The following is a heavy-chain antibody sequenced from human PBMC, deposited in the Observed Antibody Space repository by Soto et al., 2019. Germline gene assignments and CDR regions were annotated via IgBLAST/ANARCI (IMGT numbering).Heavy chain of an antibody. CDR1: GFSLSNNW. D-gene: IGHD1-26*01. CDR2: MSYDGSNE. V-gene: IGHV3-30*18. J-gene: IGHJ4*02. CDR3: AKDGSHNFDY. Sequence: GGSLRLSCTASGFSLSNNWMTWFRQAPGKGLEWVALMSYDGSNEYYADSVKGRFTISRDNSKNTLYLQMNSLRAEDTAVYYCAKDGSHNFDYWGQGTLVTVS.